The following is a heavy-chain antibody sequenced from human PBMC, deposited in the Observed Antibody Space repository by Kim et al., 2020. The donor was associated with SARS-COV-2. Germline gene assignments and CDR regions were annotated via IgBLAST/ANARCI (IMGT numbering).Heavy chain of an antibody. V-gene: IGHV1-46*01. J-gene: IGHJ6*02. CDR3: ASSSDYYYYGMDV. Sequence: AQKFQGRGTMNRDTSTSAVYMELSSLRSEDTAVYYCASSSDYYYYGMDVWGQGTTVTVSS. D-gene: IGHD6-25*01.